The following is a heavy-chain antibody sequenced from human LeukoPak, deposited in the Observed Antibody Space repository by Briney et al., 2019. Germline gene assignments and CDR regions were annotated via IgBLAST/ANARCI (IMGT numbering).Heavy chain of an antibody. CDR2: LSGSGITT. D-gene: IGHD6-19*01. Sequence: GGSLRLSCAASGFTFSNSAMSWVRQAPGKGLEWVSTLSGSGITTYYADSVKGRFTISRDNSKNTLYLQMNTLRAEDSALYYCAKGVYSSGWSYFDYWGHGTLVTVSS. CDR1: GFTFSNSA. CDR3: AKGVYSSGWSYFDY. J-gene: IGHJ4*01. V-gene: IGHV3-23*01.